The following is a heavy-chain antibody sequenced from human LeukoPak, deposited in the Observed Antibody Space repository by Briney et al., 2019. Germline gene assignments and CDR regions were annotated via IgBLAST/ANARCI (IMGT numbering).Heavy chain of an antibody. CDR3: ARGLVVTSGWSPKSELGY. J-gene: IGHJ4*02. Sequence: ASVKVSPKASGYIFTSYGIIWVRQAPGQGLEWMGWISAYNNNTNHAQRFQGRLTLTTDTSTSTAYMELRSLRSDDTAVYYCARGLVVTSGWSPKSELGYWGQGTVVTVSS. CDR2: ISAYNNNT. D-gene: IGHD6-19*01. CDR1: GYIFTSYG. V-gene: IGHV1-18*01.